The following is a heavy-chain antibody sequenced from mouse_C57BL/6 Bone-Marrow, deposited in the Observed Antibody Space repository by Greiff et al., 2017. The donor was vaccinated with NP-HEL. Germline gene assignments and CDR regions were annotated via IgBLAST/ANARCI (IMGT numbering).Heavy chain of an antibody. D-gene: IGHD2-1*01. CDR1: GFNIKDDY. CDR3: TLLLFFDY. J-gene: IGHJ2*01. V-gene: IGHV14-4*01. CDR2: IDPENGDT. Sequence: EVKLQQSGAELVRPGASVKLSCTASGFNIKDDYMHWVKQRPEQGLEWIGWIDPENGDTEYASKFQGKATITADTSSNTAYLQLSSLTSEDTAVYYCTLLLFFDYWGQGTTLTVSS.